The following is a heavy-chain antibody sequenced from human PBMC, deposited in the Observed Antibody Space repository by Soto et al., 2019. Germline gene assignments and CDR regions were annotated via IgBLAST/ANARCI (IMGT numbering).Heavy chain of an antibody. V-gene: IGHV3-64D*06. D-gene: IGHD2-8*01. Sequence: GGSLRLSCSASGFTFSNYAMHWVRQAPGKGLEYVSTITTHGRRTYYGESVKGRFIISRDNARNTLYLQMTSLRTEDTAVYYWVADIVVIVNAPPFETWGQGTQVTVSS. J-gene: IGHJ5*02. CDR3: VADIVVIVNAPPFET. CDR1: GFTFSNYA. CDR2: ITTHGRRT.